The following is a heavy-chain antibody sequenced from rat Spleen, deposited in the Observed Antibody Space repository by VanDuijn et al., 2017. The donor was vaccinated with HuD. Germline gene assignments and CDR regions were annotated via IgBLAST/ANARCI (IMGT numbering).Heavy chain of an antibody. CDR3: ARSAKYYYDGSYYYVHFDY. Sequence: QVQVKESGPGLVQPSQTLSLTCTVSGFSLTSYHVSWVRQPPGKGLEWIAAVSNGGGTYYNSALKSRLSISRDTSKSQVFLKMNSLRTEDTAMYFCARSAKYYYDGSYYYVHFDYWGQGVMVTVSS. V-gene: IGHV2S12*01. CDR2: VSNGGGT. J-gene: IGHJ2*01. CDR1: GFSLTSYH. D-gene: IGHD1-12*02.